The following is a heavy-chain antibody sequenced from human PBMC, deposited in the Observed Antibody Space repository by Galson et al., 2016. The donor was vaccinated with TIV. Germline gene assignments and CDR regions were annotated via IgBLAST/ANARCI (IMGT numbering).Heavy chain of an antibody. D-gene: IGHD2-2*01. CDR3: GAGLPGYCSGSSCLAYDY. CDR2: IKEDGSEK. V-gene: IGHV3-7*05. CDR1: GFTFSSYW. J-gene: IGHJ4*02. Sequence: SLRLSCAASGFTFSSYWMSWVRQAPGKGLEWVANIKEDGSEKYYVDSMKGRFTISRDNAKNSLYLQMNSLRAEDTAVYYCGAGLPGYCSGSSCLAYDYRGQGAQVIVS.